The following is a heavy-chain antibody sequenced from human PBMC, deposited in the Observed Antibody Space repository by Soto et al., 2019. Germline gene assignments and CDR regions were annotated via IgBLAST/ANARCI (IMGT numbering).Heavy chain of an antibody. CDR3: ARVQVAASPGRFYYGMDV. CDR1: GYTFTGYY. J-gene: IGHJ6*02. D-gene: IGHD6-19*01. CDR2: INPNSGGT. Sequence: ASVKVSCKASGYTFTGYYMHWVRQAPGQGLEWMGWINPNSGGTNYAQKFQGRVTITADESTSTAYMELSSLRSEDTAVYYCARVQVAASPGRFYYGMDVWGQGTTVTVSS. V-gene: IGHV1-2*02.